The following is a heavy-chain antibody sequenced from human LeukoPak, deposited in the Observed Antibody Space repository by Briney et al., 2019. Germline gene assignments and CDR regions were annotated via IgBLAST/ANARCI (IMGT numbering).Heavy chain of an antibody. CDR2: IYYSGST. CDR3: ARGSGYFYCLDA. V-gene: IGHV4-30-4*01. J-gene: IGHJ6*02. D-gene: IGHD3-3*01. Sequence: SQTLALTCNVSGDSIRRGDYYCTWIRQSPGMGLEWIGYIYYSGSTQYNPSLESRISISKDTSKNQFSLELTSVTAADTAVYYCARGSGYFYCLDAWGQGATVTVSS. CDR1: GDSIRRGDYY.